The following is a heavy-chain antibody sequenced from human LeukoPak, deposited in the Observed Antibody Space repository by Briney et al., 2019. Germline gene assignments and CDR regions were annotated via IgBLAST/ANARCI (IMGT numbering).Heavy chain of an antibody. CDR3: ARETYDSGIHNYFYGMDI. V-gene: IGHV1-69*13. Sequence: SAKVSCKASGGTFSSHAISWVRQAPGQGLEWMGGIIPISGTANYAQKFQDRVTITADESTSTAYMELASLRSEDTAVYYCARETYDSGIHNYFYGMDIWGKGTTVTVSS. CDR1: GGTFSSHA. J-gene: IGHJ6*04. CDR2: IIPISGTA. D-gene: IGHD3-10*01.